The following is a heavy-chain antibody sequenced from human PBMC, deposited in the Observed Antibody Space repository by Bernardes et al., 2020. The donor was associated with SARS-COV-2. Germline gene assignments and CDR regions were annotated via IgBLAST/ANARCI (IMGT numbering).Heavy chain of an antibody. Sequence: SETLSLTCTVSGGSISSYYWSWIRQPPGKGLEWIGYIYYSGSTNYNPSLKSRVTISVDTSKNQFSLKLSSVTAADTAVYYCARVVLSRQGNYYYYYMDVWGKGTTVTVSS. D-gene: IGHD2-15*01. CDR2: IYYSGST. J-gene: IGHJ6*03. CDR3: ARVVLSRQGNYYYYYMDV. CDR1: GGSISSYY. V-gene: IGHV4-59*01.